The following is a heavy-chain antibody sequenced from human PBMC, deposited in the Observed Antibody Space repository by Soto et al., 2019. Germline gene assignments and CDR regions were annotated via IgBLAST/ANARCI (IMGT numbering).Heavy chain of an antibody. CDR1: GFTVSSNY. CDR3: ARYSGYDPSYYFDY. CDR2: IYSGGST. V-gene: IGHV3-66*01. D-gene: IGHD5-12*01. Sequence: EVQLVESGGGLVQPGGSLRLSCAASGFTVSSNYMSWVRQAPGKGLEWVPVIYSGGSTYYADSVKGRFTISRDNSKNTLYLQMNSLRAEDTAVYYCARYSGYDPSYYFDYWGQGTLVTVSS. J-gene: IGHJ4*02.